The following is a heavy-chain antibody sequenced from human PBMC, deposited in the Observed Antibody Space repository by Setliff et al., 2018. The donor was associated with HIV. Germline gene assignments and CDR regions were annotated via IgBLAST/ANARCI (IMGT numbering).Heavy chain of an antibody. CDR1: GGSFSGYS. D-gene: IGHD5-12*01. Sequence: SETLSLTCAVYGGSFSGYSWSWLRQPPGKGLEWIGEINRSGGTNYHPSLKSRVTISVDTSKNQFSLKLTSVTAADTAVYYCARESRSMHVAHWGQGTLVTVSS. CDR3: ARESRSMHVAH. V-gene: IGHV4-34*01. J-gene: IGHJ4*02. CDR2: INRSGGT.